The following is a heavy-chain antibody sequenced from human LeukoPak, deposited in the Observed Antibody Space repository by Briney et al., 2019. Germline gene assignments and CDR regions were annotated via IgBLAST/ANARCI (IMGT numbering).Heavy chain of an antibody. Sequence: GRSLRLSCAASGFTFSSYGMHWVRQAPGKGLEWVAVISYDGSNKYYADSVKGRFTISRDNSKNTLYLQMNSLRAEDTAVYYCAKVGIAMDTAMVYIDYWGQGTLVTVSS. V-gene: IGHV3-30*18. CDR2: ISYDGSNK. CDR1: GFTFSSYG. CDR3: AKVGIAMDTAMVYIDY. J-gene: IGHJ4*02. D-gene: IGHD5-18*01.